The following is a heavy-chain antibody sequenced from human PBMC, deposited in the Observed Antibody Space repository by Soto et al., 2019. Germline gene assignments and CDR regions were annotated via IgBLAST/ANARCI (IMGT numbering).Heavy chain of an antibody. J-gene: IGHJ4*02. CDR1: GGTFSTYL. D-gene: IGHD3-22*01. Sequence: QVQLVQSGAEVKKPGSSVKVSCEAAGGTFSTYLISWVRQAPGLGLEWMGGIVPVFRSATYSEKFQGRVTITADESTTTAYMELNSLTSEDTAVYYCGRGRGLYDSVDYWGQGTLVSVSS. CDR2: IVPVFRSA. V-gene: IGHV1-69*01. CDR3: GRGRGLYDSVDY.